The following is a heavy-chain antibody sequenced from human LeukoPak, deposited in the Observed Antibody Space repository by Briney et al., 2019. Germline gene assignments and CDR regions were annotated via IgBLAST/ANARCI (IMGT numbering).Heavy chain of an antibody. Sequence: PGGSLRLSCAASGFTFSNYGIHWDRQAPGKGLEWVTYISDDGNRKYYADYVQGRFSISRGNSKNTVDLQMNGLRAEDTAVYFFSQVEGGIRYFDWYNWFDPWGQGTLVTVSS. CDR1: GFTFSNYG. V-gene: IGHV3-30*03. CDR2: ISDDGNRK. J-gene: IGHJ5*02. CDR3: SQVEGGIRYFDWYNWFDP. D-gene: IGHD3-9*01.